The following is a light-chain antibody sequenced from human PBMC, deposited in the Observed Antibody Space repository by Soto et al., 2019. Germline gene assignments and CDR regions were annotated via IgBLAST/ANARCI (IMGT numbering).Light chain of an antibody. Sequence: QSALTQPASVSGSPGQSITISCTGTSSDVGGYNYVSWYQQHPGKAPKLIIYEVRTRPSGASNRFSGSKSGNTASLTISGLQAEDEADYYCSSYTSSSTYVFGTGTKLTVL. V-gene: IGLV2-14*01. CDR2: EVR. CDR3: SSYTSSSTYV. J-gene: IGLJ1*01. CDR1: SSDVGGYNY.